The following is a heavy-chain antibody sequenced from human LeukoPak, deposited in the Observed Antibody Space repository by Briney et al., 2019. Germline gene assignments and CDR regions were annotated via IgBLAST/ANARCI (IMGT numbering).Heavy chain of an antibody. J-gene: IGHJ4*02. Sequence: GGSLRLSCAASGFTFSSYGMHWVRQAPGKGLEWVAVISYDGSNKYYADSVKGRFTISRDNSKNTLYLQMNSLRAEDTAVYYCARVGGWFGEYLFDYWGQGTLVTVSS. V-gene: IGHV3-30*03. CDR3: ARVGGWFGEYLFDY. D-gene: IGHD3-10*01. CDR2: ISYDGSNK. CDR1: GFTFSSYG.